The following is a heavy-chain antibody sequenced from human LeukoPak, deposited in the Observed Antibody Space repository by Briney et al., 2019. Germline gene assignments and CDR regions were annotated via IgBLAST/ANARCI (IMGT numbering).Heavy chain of an antibody. Sequence: SETLSLTCTVSGGSISSSSYYWGWIRQPPGKGLKWIGRIYYSGGTYYNPSLKSRVTISVDTSKNQFSLKLSSVTAADTAVYYCASDYCSGGSCYPTHAAAPFDYWGQGTLVTVSS. CDR2: IYYSGGT. J-gene: IGHJ4*02. V-gene: IGHV4-39*07. CDR3: ASDYCSGGSCYPTHAAAPFDY. D-gene: IGHD2-15*01. CDR1: GGSISSSSYY.